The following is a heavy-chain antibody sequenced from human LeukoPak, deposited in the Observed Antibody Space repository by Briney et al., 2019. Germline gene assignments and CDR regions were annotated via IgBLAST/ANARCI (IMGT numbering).Heavy chain of an antibody. V-gene: IGHV4-39*01. Sequence: SETLSLTCTVFGGSISSSSYYWGWIRQPPGKGLEWIGSIYYSGSTYYNPSLKSRVTISVDTSKNQFSLKLSSVTAADTAVYYCARLRYCSGGSCHRPPDYWGQGTLVTVSS. D-gene: IGHD2-15*01. CDR1: GGSISSSSYY. CDR2: IYYSGST. CDR3: ARLRYCSGGSCHRPPDY. J-gene: IGHJ4*02.